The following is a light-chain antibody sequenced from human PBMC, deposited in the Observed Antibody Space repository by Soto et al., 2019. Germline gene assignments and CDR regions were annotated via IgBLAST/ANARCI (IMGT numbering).Light chain of an antibody. CDR1: SSDVGGYNY. CDR3: SSYAGSNNVEV. J-gene: IGLJ2*01. V-gene: IGLV2-8*01. Sequence: QSALTQPPSASGSPGQSVTISCTGTSSDVGGYNYVSWYQQHPGKAPKLMIYEVNKRPSGVPDRFSGSKSGNTASLTVSGLPAEDETGYYCSSYAGSNNVEVFGGGTKVTVL. CDR2: EVN.